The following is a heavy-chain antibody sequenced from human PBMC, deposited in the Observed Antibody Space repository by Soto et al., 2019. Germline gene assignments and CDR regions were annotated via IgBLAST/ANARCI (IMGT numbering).Heavy chain of an antibody. CDR1: GGSISSSSYY. Sequence: QLQLQESGPGLVKPSETLSLTCTVSGGSISSSSYYWGWIRQPPGKGLEWIGSIYYSGSTYYNPSLKSRVTISVDTSKNQFSLKLSSVTAADTAVYYCARRIQLWYIFDYWGQGTLVTVSS. CDR3: ARRIQLWYIFDY. J-gene: IGHJ4*02. D-gene: IGHD5-18*01. V-gene: IGHV4-39*01. CDR2: IYYSGST.